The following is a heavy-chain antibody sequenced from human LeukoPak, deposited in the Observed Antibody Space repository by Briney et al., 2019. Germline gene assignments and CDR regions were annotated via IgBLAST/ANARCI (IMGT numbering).Heavy chain of an antibody. D-gene: IGHD6-13*01. CDR1: GGTFSSYA. CDR2: IIPICGTA. Sequence: GASVKVSCNASGGTFSSYAISWVRQAPGQGLEWMGGIIPICGTANYAQKFQVRGTITTYESTSTAYVELSSLRSDDTAVYYCARDSPRDIAAAGGKPFDYWGQGTLVTVSS. J-gene: IGHJ4*02. V-gene: IGHV1-69*05. CDR3: ARDSPRDIAAAGGKPFDY.